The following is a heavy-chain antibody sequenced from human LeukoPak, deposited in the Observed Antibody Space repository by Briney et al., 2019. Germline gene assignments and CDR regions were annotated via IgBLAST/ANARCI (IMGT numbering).Heavy chain of an antibody. V-gene: IGHV3-23*01. CDR1: GFTFSSYA. Sequence: GGSLRLSCAASGFTFSSYAMTWVRQAPGKGLEWVSGISGSGGSTYYADSVKGRFTISRDNSKNTLYLQMNSLRAEDKAVYYCATYSSGWSLGGYWGQGTLVTVSS. D-gene: IGHD6-19*01. J-gene: IGHJ4*02. CDR2: ISGSGGST. CDR3: ATYSSGWSLGGY.